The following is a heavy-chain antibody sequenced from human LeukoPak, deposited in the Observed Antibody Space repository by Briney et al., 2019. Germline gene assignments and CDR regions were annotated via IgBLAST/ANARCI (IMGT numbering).Heavy chain of an antibody. CDR2: ISSSSSYI. J-gene: IGHJ4*02. CDR3: ARGHYDVLTDSLNQFAY. CDR1: GFTFSSYS. Sequence: KPGGSLRLSCAASGFTFSSYSMNWVRQAPGKGLEWVSSISSSSSYIYYADSVRGRFTISRDNAKTSVYLQMNSLRAEDTAVYYCARGHYDVLTDSLNQFAYWGQGTLVTVSS. D-gene: IGHD3-9*01. V-gene: IGHV3-21*01.